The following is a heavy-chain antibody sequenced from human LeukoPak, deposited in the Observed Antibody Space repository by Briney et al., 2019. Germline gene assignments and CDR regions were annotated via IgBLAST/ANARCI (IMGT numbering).Heavy chain of an antibody. CDR1: GFKISMFA. CDR2: TSFDESHK. J-gene: IGHJ4*02. D-gene: IGHD6-19*01. Sequence: GSLRLSCAASGFKISMFAMHWVRQAPGKGLEWVAFTSFDESHKFYADSVEGRFTVSRDNSKNTLFLQMHNLRVDDTAIYYCAVVAGRFPPDYWGQGTLVTVSS. V-gene: IGHV3-30-3*01. CDR3: AVVAGRFPPDY.